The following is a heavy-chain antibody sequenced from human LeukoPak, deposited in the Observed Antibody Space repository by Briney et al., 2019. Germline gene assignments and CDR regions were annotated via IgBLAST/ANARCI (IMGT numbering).Heavy chain of an antibody. CDR1: GGYISSYY. Sequence: SETLSLTCTVSGGYISSYYWSWIRQPPGKGLERIRYIYYSGSTNYNPSLKGRVTISVDTSKRQFSLNLTSVTAADTAVYYCARDLGYYGPRYGMDVWGQGTTVTVSS. D-gene: IGHD3-10*01. CDR2: IYYSGST. CDR3: ARDLGYYGPRYGMDV. V-gene: IGHV4-59*01. J-gene: IGHJ6*02.